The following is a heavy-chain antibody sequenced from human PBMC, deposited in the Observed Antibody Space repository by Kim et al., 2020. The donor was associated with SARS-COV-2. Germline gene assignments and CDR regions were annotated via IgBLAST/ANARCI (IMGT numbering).Heavy chain of an antibody. D-gene: IGHD3-10*01. V-gene: IGHV4-34*01. J-gene: IGHJ4*02. CDR3: ARGYYGSGSYSH. Sequence: NYTPTLKSRVTISVDPSKTQFSLRLSSVTAADTAVYYCARGYYGSGSYSHWGQGTLVTVSS.